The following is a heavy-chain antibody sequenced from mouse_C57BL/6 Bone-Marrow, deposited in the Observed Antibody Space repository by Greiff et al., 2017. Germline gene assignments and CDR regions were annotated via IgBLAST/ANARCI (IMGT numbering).Heavy chain of an antibody. CDR3: ARLGERAYYFDY. V-gene: IGHV1-69*01. CDR2: IDPSDSYT. CDR1: GYTFTSYW. J-gene: IGHJ2*01. D-gene: IGHD3-1*01. Sequence: QVQLQQPGAELVMPGASVKLSCKASGYTFTSYWMHWVKQRPGQGLEWIGEIDPSDSYTNYNQKFKGKSTLTVDKSSSTAYMQLSSLTSEDSAVYYCARLGERAYYFDYWGQGTTLTVSS.